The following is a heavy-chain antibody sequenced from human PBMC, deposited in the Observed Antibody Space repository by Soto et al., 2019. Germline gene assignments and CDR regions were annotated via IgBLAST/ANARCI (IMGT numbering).Heavy chain of an antibody. Sequence: PGGSLRLSCAASGFTFSSYGMSWVRQSPGKGLEWVSAISGSGGSTYYADSVKGRFTISRDNSKNTLYLQMNSLRAEDTAVYYCAKPGGDYGDYQGGYYYYGMDVWGQGTTVTVSS. CDR3: AKPGGDYGDYQGGYYYYGMDV. D-gene: IGHD4-17*01. CDR2: ISGSGGST. CDR1: GFTFSSYG. V-gene: IGHV3-23*01. J-gene: IGHJ6*02.